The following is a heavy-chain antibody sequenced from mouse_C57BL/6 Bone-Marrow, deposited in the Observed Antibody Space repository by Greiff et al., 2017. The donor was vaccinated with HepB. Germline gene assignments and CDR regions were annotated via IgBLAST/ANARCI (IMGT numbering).Heavy chain of an antibody. V-gene: IGHV1-61*01. J-gene: IGHJ2*01. CDR2: IYPSDSET. CDR3: ASRCLRGLFDY. Sequence: QVQLQQPGAELVRPGSSVKLSCKASGYTFTSYWMDWVKQRPGQGLEWIGNIYPSDSETHYNQKFKDKATLTVDKSSSTAYMQLSSLTSEDSAVYYCASRCLRGLFDYWGQGTTLTVSS. D-gene: IGHD1-1*01. CDR1: GYTFTSYW.